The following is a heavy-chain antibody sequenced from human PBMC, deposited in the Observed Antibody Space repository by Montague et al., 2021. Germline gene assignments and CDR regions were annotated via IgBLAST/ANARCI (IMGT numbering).Heavy chain of an antibody. CDR2: ISHTGST. V-gene: IGHV4-34*01. D-gene: IGHD6-19*01. Sequence: SETLSLTCAVYGGSLSGYIWNWIRQPPGRGLEWIGQISHTGSTSYNPSLKSRVTMSVDTSENHVSLRLSSVTAADTAAYYCTGGEVAVTGIDYWGQGALVTVSS. CDR3: TGGEVAVTGIDY. J-gene: IGHJ4*02. CDR1: GGSLSGYI.